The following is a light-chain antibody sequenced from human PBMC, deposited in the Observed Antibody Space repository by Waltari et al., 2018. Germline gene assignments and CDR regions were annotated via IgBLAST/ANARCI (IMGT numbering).Light chain of an antibody. CDR3: QQYGTSPPYT. CDR1: QSFSGRF. CDR2: GAS. Sequence: EIVLTQSPGTLSLSPGERATLSCRASQSFSGRFLAWYQQKPGQAPRLLIYGASNRATGIPDRFSGSESETDFTLAISRLAPEDCTVYFCQQYGTSPPYTFGQGTKLEIK. V-gene: IGKV3-20*01. J-gene: IGKJ2*01.